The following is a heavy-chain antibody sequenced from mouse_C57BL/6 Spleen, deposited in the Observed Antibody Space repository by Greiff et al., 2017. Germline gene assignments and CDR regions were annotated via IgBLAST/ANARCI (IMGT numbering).Heavy chain of an antibody. CDR2: FYPGSGSI. Sequence: VQLQQSGAELVKPGASVKLSCKASGYTFSEYTIHWVKQSPGQGLEWIGWFYPGSGSIKYNETFKDKATLTADKSSSTVYMMLSRLTSEDSAVYFCARHEGSTMVTTGYYFDDWGQGTTLTVSA. D-gene: IGHD2-2*01. CDR3: ARHEGSTMVTTGYYFDD. CDR1: GYTFSEYT. V-gene: IGHV1-62-2*01. J-gene: IGHJ2*01.